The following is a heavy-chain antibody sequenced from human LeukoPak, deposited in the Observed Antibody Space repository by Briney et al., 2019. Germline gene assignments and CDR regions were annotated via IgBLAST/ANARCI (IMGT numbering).Heavy chain of an antibody. CDR2: IIPILGIA. V-gene: IGHV1-69*02. Sequence: ASVKVSCKASGGTFSSYTISWVRQAPGQGLEWMGRIIPILGIANYAQKFQCRVTITADKSTSTAYMELSSLRSEDTAVYYCASNSGSYWEGFDYWGQGTLVTVSS. CDR3: ASNSGSYWEGFDY. D-gene: IGHD1-26*01. J-gene: IGHJ4*02. CDR1: GGTFSSYT.